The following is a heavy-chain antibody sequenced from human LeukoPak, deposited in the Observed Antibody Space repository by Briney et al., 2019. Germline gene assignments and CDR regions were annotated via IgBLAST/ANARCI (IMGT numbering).Heavy chain of an antibody. D-gene: IGHD3-22*01. Sequence: GESLKISCKGSGYSFTSYWIGWVRQMPGKGLEWMGIIYPGESDTRYSPSFQGQVTISADKSISTAYLQWNSLKASDTAIYYCARAPLDSSGNHWGVWFDPWGQGTLVTVSS. J-gene: IGHJ5*02. V-gene: IGHV5-51*01. CDR1: GYSFTSYW. CDR3: ARAPLDSSGNHWGVWFDP. CDR2: IYPGESDT.